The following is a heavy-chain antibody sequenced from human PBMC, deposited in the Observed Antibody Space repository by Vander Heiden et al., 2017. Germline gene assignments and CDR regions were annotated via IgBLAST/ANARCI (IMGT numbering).Heavy chain of an antibody. CDR1: GYTCTGYY. D-gene: IGHD6-13*01. V-gene: IGHV1-2*02. Sequence: QVHLVQSGAEVKMPGASVKVSCKASGYTCTGYYMHWVRQAPGQGLEWMGWINPNTGDTKYAQKFQGRVTMTRDTSITSAYMDLSGLRSDDTAVYYCVRQQLRYFDYWGQGTLVTVSS. CDR3: VRQQLRYFDY. J-gene: IGHJ4*02. CDR2: INPNTGDT.